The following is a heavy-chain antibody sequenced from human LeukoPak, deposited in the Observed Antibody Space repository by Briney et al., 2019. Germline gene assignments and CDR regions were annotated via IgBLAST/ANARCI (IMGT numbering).Heavy chain of an antibody. D-gene: IGHD2-15*01. CDR2: IWFDGNTK. J-gene: IGHJ5*02. CDR3: ARGGYCSGGSCYQFHP. Sequence: GTSLRLSCAASGFAFSSYGMHWVRQAPGKGLEWVAVIWFDGNTKYYADSVKGRFTLSRDNAKNSLYLQMNSLRAEDTAVYYCARGGYCSGGSCYQFHPWGQGTLVTVSS. V-gene: IGHV3-33*01. CDR1: GFAFSSYG.